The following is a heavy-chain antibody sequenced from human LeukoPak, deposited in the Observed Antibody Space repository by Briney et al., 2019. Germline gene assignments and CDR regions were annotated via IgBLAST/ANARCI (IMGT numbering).Heavy chain of an antibody. Sequence: GESLKISCKGSGYSFNSYWIGWVRQMPGKGLEWMGIIYPGDSDTRYSPPFQGQVTISADKSISTAYLQWSSLKASDTAMYYCATERITMVRGVSGPDYWGQGTLVTVSS. CDR1: GYSFNSYW. J-gene: IGHJ4*02. D-gene: IGHD3-10*01. V-gene: IGHV5-51*01. CDR3: ATERITMVRGVSGPDY. CDR2: IYPGDSDT.